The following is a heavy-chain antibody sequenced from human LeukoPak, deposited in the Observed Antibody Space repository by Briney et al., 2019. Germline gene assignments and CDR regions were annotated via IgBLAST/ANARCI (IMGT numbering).Heavy chain of an antibody. J-gene: IGHJ4*02. CDR1: RCTFSSYW. CDR2: INHDGSEK. V-gene: IGHV3-7*01. D-gene: IGHD6-13*01. CDR3: ARGGSSWYYN. Sequence: GGSLRPSCAASRCTFSSYWMSWVRQAPGTGLEWVANINHDGSEKYYVDSVKGRFTISRDNAKNSLYLQMNSLRAEDTAVYYCARGGSSWYYNWGQGTQVTVSS.